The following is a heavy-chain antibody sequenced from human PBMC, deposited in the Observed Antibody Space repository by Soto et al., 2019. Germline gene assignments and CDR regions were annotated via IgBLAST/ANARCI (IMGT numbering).Heavy chain of an antibody. D-gene: IGHD3-3*01. CDR3: ANAQYDFWSRHPPYGRDF. V-gene: IGHV3-43D*04. J-gene: IGHJ6*02. Sequence: PWGSLRLSCAASEFTFDDDAMHWFRQAPGKGLEWVSLISWDGGSTYYADSVKGRFTISRENSKNSLYLQMNSLRAEDTALYYCANAQYDFWSRHPPYGRDFWGQWT. CDR2: ISWDGGST. CDR1: EFTFDDDA.